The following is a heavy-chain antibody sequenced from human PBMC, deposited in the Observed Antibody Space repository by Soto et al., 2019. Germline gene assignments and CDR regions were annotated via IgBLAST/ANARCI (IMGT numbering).Heavy chain of an antibody. J-gene: IGHJ4*02. D-gene: IGHD5-18*01. Sequence: SETLSLTCTVSGASISSYDWSWIRRPPGKGLEWIGHISYSGSTNYKPSLKSRVTISVDTSKKQFSLKLTSVTAADTAVYYCAKDRDTAMVLFFYFDYWGQGTLVTVSS. CDR2: ISYSGST. CDR3: AKDRDTAMVLFFYFDY. CDR1: GASISSYD. V-gene: IGHV4-59*01.